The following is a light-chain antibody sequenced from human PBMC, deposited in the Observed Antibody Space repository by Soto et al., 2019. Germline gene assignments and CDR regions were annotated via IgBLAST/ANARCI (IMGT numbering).Light chain of an antibody. V-gene: IGLV2-14*03. CDR2: DVS. CDR1: SSDLGAYTY. J-gene: IGLJ1*01. Sequence: QSALTQPASVSGSPGQSITVSCTGTSSDLGAYTYVSWYQQHPGKAPKLIIHDVSNRPSGVSNRFSGSKSGNSASLTISGLQAEDEADYYCSSNTSSGTDVFGSGTKVTVL. CDR3: SSNTSSGTDV.